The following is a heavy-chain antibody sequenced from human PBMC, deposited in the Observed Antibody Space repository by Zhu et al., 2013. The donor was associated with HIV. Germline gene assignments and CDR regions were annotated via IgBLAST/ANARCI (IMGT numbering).Heavy chain of an antibody. Sequence: QVQLVQSGAEVKKPGASVKVSCKVSGYTLTELSIHWVRQVPGKGPEWMGGFDPEDGETIYAQKFQGRVTMTEDTFTDTAYMQVSSLRSEDTAVYYCATSNPQPVYYYGSSLSYGLDVWGQGTTVTVSS. CDR3: ATSNPQPVYYYGSSLSYGLDV. D-gene: IGHD3-10*01. J-gene: IGHJ6*02. V-gene: IGHV1-24*01. CDR1: GYTLTELS. CDR2: FDPEDGET.